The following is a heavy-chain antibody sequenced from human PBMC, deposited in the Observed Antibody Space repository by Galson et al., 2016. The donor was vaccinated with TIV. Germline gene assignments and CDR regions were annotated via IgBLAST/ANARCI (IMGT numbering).Heavy chain of an antibody. Sequence: SLRLSCAASGITLSSDEMNWVRQAPGKGLEWLSYISSSGDIIYYADSVKGRFTISRDNAKNSVYLQMNSLRAEDSAVYYCARHGRSGYAKFDYWGRGTLVTVSS. CDR1: GITLSSDE. CDR2: ISSSGDII. CDR3: ARHGRSGYAKFDY. J-gene: IGHJ4*02. D-gene: IGHD3-22*01. V-gene: IGHV3-48*03.